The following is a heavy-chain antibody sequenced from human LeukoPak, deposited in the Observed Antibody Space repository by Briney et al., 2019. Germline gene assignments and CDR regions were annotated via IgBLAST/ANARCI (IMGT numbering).Heavy chain of an antibody. Sequence: GGSLRLSCAASGFTFSSYEMNWVRQAPGKGLEWVSYISSSGSTIYYADSVKGRFTISRDNAKNSLYLQMNSLRAEDTALYHCARSRYYDSSGYYYFDYWGQGTLVTVSS. CDR2: ISSSGSTI. CDR3: ARSRYYDSSGYYYFDY. D-gene: IGHD3-22*01. CDR1: GFTFSSYE. J-gene: IGHJ4*02. V-gene: IGHV3-48*03.